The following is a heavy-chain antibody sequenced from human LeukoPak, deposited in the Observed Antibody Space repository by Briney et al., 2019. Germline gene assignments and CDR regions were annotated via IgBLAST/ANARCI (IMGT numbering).Heavy chain of an antibody. D-gene: IGHD6-13*01. V-gene: IGHV4-39*01. Sequence: SETLSLTCTVSGGSISSSSYYWGWLRQPPGTGLEWIGSIYYSGSTYYNPSLKSRVTISVDTSKNQFSLKLSSVTAADTAVYYCARHPARGIATTYYYGMDVWGQGTTVTVSS. CDR3: ARHPARGIATTYYYGMDV. J-gene: IGHJ6*02. CDR1: GGSISSSSYY. CDR2: IYYSGST.